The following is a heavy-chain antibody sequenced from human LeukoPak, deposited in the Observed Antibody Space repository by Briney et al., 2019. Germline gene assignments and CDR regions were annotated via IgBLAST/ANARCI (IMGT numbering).Heavy chain of an antibody. D-gene: IGHD1-1*01. CDR2: FEPEEGEHGET. V-gene: IGHV1-24*01. Sequence: GASVKVSCRVSGYSLSDLSIHWVRHVPGKGLEWMGGFEPEEGEHGETVYAQNFEGRLTLTEDTVRDIAYMELVSLTSEDTAVYYCATDRLEIYALHIWGQGTMVTVSS. J-gene: IGHJ3*02. CDR3: ATDRLEIYALHI. CDR1: GYSLSDLS.